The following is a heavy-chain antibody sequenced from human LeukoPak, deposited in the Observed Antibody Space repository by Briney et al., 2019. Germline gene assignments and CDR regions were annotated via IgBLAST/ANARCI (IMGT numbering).Heavy chain of an antibody. Sequence: PSETLSLTCGVSGYSISSGYYWGWIRQPPGKGLEWIGEINHSGSTNYNPSLKSRVTISVDTSKNQFSLKLSSVTAADTAVYYCARSARVLTGPYYFDYWGQGTLVTVSS. CDR3: ARSARVLTGPYYFDY. J-gene: IGHJ4*02. CDR2: INHSGST. D-gene: IGHD3-9*01. V-gene: IGHV4-38-2*01. CDR1: GYSISSGYY.